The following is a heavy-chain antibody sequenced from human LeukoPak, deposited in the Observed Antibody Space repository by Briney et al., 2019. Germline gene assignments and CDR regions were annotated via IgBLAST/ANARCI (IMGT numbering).Heavy chain of an antibody. Sequence: SETLSLTCTVSGGSISSYYWSWIRQPPGKGLEWIGYIYYSGSTNYNPSLKSRVTISVDTSKNQFSLKLSSVTAADTAVYYCARESRFPLVGTFDYWGQGTLVTVSS. V-gene: IGHV4-59*01. D-gene: IGHD1-26*01. CDR1: GGSISSYY. CDR2: IYYSGST. J-gene: IGHJ4*02. CDR3: ARESRFPLVGTFDY.